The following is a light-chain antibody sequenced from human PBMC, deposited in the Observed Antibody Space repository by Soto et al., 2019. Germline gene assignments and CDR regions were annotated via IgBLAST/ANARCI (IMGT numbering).Light chain of an antibody. CDR3: QQRSNWPPGFT. CDR1: QSVSSY. V-gene: IGKV3-11*01. J-gene: IGKJ3*01. Sequence: EIVLTQSPATLSLSPGERATLSCRASQSVSSYLAWYQQKPGQAPRLLIYDASNRATGIPARFSGSGSGTDFTLTISSLEPEDFAVYYCQQRSNWPPGFTFGPPTKVDIK. CDR2: DAS.